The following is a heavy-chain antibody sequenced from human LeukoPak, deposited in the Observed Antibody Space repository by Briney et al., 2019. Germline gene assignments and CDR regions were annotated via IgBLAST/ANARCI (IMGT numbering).Heavy chain of an antibody. V-gene: IGHV3-53*01. CDR1: GFTVSSNY. Sequence: GGSLRLSCAASGFTVSSNYMSWVRQAPGKGLEWVSVLYSGGSTYYADSVKGRFTISRDNSKNTLYLQMNSLRAEDTAVYYCAKGCSSTSCYIYYYYYMDVWGKGTTVTVSS. J-gene: IGHJ6*03. CDR3: AKGCSSTSCYIYYYYYMDV. CDR2: LYSGGST. D-gene: IGHD2-2*02.